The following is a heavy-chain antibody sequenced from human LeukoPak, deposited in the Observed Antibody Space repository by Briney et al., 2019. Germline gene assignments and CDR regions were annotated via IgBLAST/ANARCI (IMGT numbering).Heavy chain of an antibody. Sequence: SETLSLTCAVYGGSFSGYYWSWIRQPPGKGLEWIGEINHSGSTNYNPSLKSRVTISVDTSKNQFSLKLSSVTAADTAVYYCARERVVAATPPVNFDYWGQGTLVTVSS. CDR2: INHSGST. D-gene: IGHD2-15*01. CDR1: GGSFSGYY. CDR3: ARERVVAATPPVNFDY. V-gene: IGHV4-34*01. J-gene: IGHJ4*02.